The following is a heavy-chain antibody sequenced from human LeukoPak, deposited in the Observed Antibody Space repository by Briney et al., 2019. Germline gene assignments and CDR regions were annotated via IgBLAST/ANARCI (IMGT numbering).Heavy chain of an antibody. CDR2: ISGSGGST. Sequence: GGSLRLSCAASGFTFSSYAMSWVRQAPGKGLEWVSAISGSGGSTYYADSVKGRFTISRDNSKNTLYLQMNSLRAEGTALYYCAKPSSGYYIGFDYWGQGTLVTVSS. CDR1: GFTFSSYA. CDR3: AKPSSGYYIGFDY. J-gene: IGHJ4*02. V-gene: IGHV3-23*01. D-gene: IGHD3-22*01.